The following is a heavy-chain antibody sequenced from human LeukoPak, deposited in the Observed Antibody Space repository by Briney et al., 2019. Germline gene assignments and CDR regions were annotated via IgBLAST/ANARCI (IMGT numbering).Heavy chain of an antibody. Sequence: PGGSLRLSCTASGFSFSTYAMTWVRQAPGKGLEWISSMSSGSRYIYYADSVRGRFTISRDNTKNSLYLLMNNLRAEDTATYYCARDRPTGASRVFVVQWGQGTPVTVSS. D-gene: IGHD2-15*01. CDR2: MSSGSRYI. J-gene: IGHJ4*02. CDR1: GFSFSTYA. CDR3: ARDRPTGASRVFVVQ. V-gene: IGHV3-21*06.